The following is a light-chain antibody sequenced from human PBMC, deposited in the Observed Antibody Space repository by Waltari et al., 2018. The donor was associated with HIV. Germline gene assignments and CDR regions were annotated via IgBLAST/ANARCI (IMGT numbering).Light chain of an antibody. CDR1: SSDVGVYNF. CDR3: CSYAGSYPVV. V-gene: IGLV2-11*01. J-gene: IGLJ2*01. CDR2: EVS. Sequence: QSALTQPRSVSGSPGQSVTISCTGTSSDVGVYNFFSWYQQHPGKAPNRMIYEVSKRPSGVPDRFSGSKCGNTAFLTISGLQAEDEADYYCCSYAGSYPVVFGGGTKLTVL.